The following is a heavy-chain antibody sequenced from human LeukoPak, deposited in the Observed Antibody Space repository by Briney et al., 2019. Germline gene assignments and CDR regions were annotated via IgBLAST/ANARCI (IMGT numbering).Heavy chain of an antibody. J-gene: IGHJ4*02. V-gene: IGHV3-74*01. D-gene: IGHD2-8*01. CDR1: GFTFRTYW. CDR2: INTDGRST. Sequence: GGSLRLSCAASGFTFRTYWMHWVRQAPGKGLVWVSRINTDGRSTSYADSVKGRFTVSRDNSKDTLYLQMNSLRADDTAVYYCARGGTDILLEPHATPFDYWGQGALVTVSS. CDR3: ARGGTDILLEPHATPFDY.